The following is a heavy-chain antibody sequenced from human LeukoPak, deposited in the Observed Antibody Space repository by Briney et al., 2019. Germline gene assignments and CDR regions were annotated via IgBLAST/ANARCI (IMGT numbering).Heavy chain of an antibody. CDR3: ARDSMVRGVIRY. V-gene: IGHV3-48*01. CDR1: GFTFSSYH. J-gene: IGHJ4*02. D-gene: IGHD3-10*01. CDR2: ISSSSSTI. Sequence: GGSLRLSCEVSGFTFSSYHMNWVRQAPGKGLEWVSYISSSSSTIYYADSVKGRFTISRDNAKNSLYLQMNSLRAEDTAVYYCARDSMVRGVIRYWGQGTLVTVSS.